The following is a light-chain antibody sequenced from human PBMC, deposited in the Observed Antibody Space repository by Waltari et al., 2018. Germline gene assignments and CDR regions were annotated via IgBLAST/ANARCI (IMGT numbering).Light chain of an antibody. J-gene: IGLJ2*01. CDR3: STWDDRLTGVV. CDR2: SNN. Sequence: QSVLAQPPSASGTPGPRITISCFGSNSNIGSNTVNWYQQFPGTAPRLLIYSNNQRPSGVPDRFSASKSGSSAALAIYGLHSEDEADYYCSTWDDRLTGVVFGGGTKVTVL. V-gene: IGLV1-44*01. CDR1: NSNIGSNT.